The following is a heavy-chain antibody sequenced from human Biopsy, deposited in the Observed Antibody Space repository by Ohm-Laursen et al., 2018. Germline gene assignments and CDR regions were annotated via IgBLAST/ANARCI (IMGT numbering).Heavy chain of an antibody. J-gene: IGHJ2*01. D-gene: IGHD3-9*01. Sequence: SETLSLTCSVSGASVKTSGYFWAWIRQRPGKGLKWIGYISYNERTHYNPSLTSRLAISFDTSNNRISLQLRSVSVADTAVYYCVREPKTGTAEAWYFDLWGRGSPVTVPS. CDR3: VREPKTGTAEAWYFDL. CDR2: ISYNERT. CDR1: GASVKTSGYF. V-gene: IGHV4-31*03.